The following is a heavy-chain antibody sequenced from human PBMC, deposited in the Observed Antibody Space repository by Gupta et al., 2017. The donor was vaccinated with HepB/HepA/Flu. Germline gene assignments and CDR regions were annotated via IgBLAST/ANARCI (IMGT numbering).Heavy chain of an antibody. D-gene: IGHD6-6*01. V-gene: IGHV4-39*01. Sequence: QLQLQASGPGLVTPSETLSLTCTVAGGSISSSTHYWGWLRQPPGKGLEWIATIYYSGPTYYNPSLRSRVTISVDTSKNQFSLRLTSVTAADTAVYYCARLMGVAARLGFDIWGQGTVVPISS. CDR2: IYYSGPT. CDR1: GGSISSSTHY. J-gene: IGHJ3*02. CDR3: ARLMGVAARLGFDI.